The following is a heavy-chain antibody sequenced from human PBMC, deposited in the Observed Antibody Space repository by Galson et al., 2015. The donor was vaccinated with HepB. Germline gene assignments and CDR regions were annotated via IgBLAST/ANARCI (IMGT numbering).Heavy chain of an antibody. Sequence: SLRLSCAASGFTFSSYSMNWVRQAPGKGLEWVSFIISSSSYIYYADSVKGRFTISRDNAKNSLYLQMNSLRAEDTAVYYCARELLKYSSSWYADAFDIWGQGTMVTVSS. CDR1: GFTFSSYS. CDR3: ARELLKYSSSWYADAFDI. D-gene: IGHD6-13*01. V-gene: IGHV3-21*01. CDR2: IISSSSYI. J-gene: IGHJ3*02.